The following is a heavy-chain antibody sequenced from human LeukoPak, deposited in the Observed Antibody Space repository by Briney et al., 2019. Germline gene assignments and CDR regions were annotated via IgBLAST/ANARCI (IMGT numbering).Heavy chain of an antibody. Sequence: PSETLSLTCAVYGDSFSGYFWSWIRQSPAKGLEWFGEVDDRGNIFYNPSLKSRVTISADPAKNQFSLKVMSVTAADTAVYYCARKWVHNTLDMWGQGTTVTVSS. CDR1: GDSFSGYF. CDR3: ARKWVHNTLDM. J-gene: IGHJ3*02. V-gene: IGHV4-34*01. D-gene: IGHD1-26*01. CDR2: VDDRGNI.